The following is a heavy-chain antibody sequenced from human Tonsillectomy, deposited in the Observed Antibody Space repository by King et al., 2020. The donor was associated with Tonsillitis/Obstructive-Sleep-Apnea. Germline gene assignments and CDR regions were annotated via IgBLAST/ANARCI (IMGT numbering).Heavy chain of an antibody. CDR3: ARRVLVAGPHWYFDL. CDR2: IHHSGSS. V-gene: IGHV4-59*02. CDR1: GASASSSY. J-gene: IGHJ2*01. D-gene: IGHD6-19*01. Sequence: QLQESGPGLVRPSETLSLTCTVSGASASSSYWSWIRQPPGKGLEWIGFIHHSGSSNYNPSLKSRVSMSIDTSNHQFSLKLTSVAAADTAVYYCARRVLVAGPHWYFDLWGRGTLVTVSS.